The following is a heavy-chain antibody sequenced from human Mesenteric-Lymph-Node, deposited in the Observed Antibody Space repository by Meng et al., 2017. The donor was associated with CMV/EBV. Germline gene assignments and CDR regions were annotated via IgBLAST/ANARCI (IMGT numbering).Heavy chain of an antibody. J-gene: IGHJ6*02. D-gene: IGHD2-15*01. CDR2: IIPILGIA. CDR3: ARDGVVVVGAIYYYGMDV. CDR1: VCTFSNYA. V-gene: IGHV1-69*10. Sequence: SSVTVSRKGSVCTFSNYAISWLRQAPGQGLEWMGGIIPILGIANYAQKFQGRVTITADKPTSTAYMELSSLRSEDTAVYYCARDGVVVVGAIYYYGMDVWGQGTTVTVSS.